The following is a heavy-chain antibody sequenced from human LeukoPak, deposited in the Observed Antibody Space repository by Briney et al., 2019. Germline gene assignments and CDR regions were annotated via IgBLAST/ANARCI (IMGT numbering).Heavy chain of an antibody. J-gene: IGHJ4*02. D-gene: IGHD3-9*01. Sequence: SVTVSCKASGGTFSDYVISWVRQAPGQGLNWMGGISPLLGASKHTQNFHDRVTITADESTTTAYMELSDLRSADTAVYYCATYDVLTGFEYWGQGTLVTVPS. CDR2: ISPLLGAS. CDR3: ATYDVLTGFEY. CDR1: GGTFSDYV. V-gene: IGHV1-69*13.